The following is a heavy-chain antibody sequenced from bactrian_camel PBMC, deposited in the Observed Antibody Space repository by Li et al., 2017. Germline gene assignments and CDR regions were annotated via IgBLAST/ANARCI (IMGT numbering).Heavy chain of an antibody. J-gene: IGHJ4*01. Sequence: VQLVESGGGSAQVGGSLRLSCSASADALMYMAWFRQTPGQKREAMAAITTGGSSTMYHDSVKGRFTISRESGKNTVHLQMNNLEPGDTAMYYCAYGDILGLCDYDVIPLDKHWCQGTQVTVS. D-gene: IGHD3*01. CDR3: AYGDILGLCDYDVIPLDKH. V-gene: IGHV3S53*01. CDR1: ADALMY. CDR2: ITTGGSST.